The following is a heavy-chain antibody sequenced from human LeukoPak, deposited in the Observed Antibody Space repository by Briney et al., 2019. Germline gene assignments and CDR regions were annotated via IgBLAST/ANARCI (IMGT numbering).Heavy chain of an antibody. CDR3: ARDVYCGGDCSYFDS. CDR1: GGSLSSYY. V-gene: IGHV4-59*01. D-gene: IGHD2-21*02. Sequence: KPSETLSLTCTVSGGSLSSYYWSWTRQPPGKGLEWIGYIYSSGSTNYNPSPKSRVTLSLDTSRNQFSLKLTSVTAADTAVYYRARDVYCGGDCSYFDSWGQGTLVTVSS. CDR2: IYSSGST. J-gene: IGHJ4*02.